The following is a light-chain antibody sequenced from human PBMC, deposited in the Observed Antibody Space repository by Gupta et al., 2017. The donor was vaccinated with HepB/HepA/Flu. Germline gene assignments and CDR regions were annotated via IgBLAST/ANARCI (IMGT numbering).Light chain of an antibody. V-gene: IGLV2-11*01. J-gene: IGLJ2*01. CDR1: SSDVGGYNY. Sequence: QSALTQLRSVSGSPGQSVTISCTGTSSDVGGYNYVSWYHQHPGKAPKLMIYDVSQRPSGVPDRFSGSKAGNTASLTISGLQAEDEADYYCCSYAGSYTYVFGGGTKLTVL. CDR2: DVS. CDR3: CSYAGSYTYV.